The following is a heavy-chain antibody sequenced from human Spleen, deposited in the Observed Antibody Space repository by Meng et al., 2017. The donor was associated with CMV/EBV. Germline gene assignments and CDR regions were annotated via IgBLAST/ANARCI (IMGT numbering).Heavy chain of an antibody. CDR1: GGTFSSYA. CDR3: ARDPSSSFYYYYYVMDV. Sequence: SVKVSCKASGGTFSSYAISWVRQAPGQGLEWMGGIIPIFGTANYAQKFQGRVTITTDESTSTAYMELSSLRAEDTAVYYCARDPSSSFYYYYYVMDVWGQGTTVTVSS. J-gene: IGHJ6*02. V-gene: IGHV1-69*05. D-gene: IGHD6-6*01. CDR2: IIPIFGTA.